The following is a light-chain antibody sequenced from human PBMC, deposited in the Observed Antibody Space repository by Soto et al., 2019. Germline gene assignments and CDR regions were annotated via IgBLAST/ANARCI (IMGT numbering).Light chain of an antibody. CDR3: AAWDDSLNGVI. J-gene: IGLJ2*01. Sequence: QSVLTQPPSASGTPGQRVTLSCSGTHSNIGSNPVHWYLQLPGTAPKLPIYLNNERPSGVPDRFSGSKSGTSASLAISGLQSEDEADYSCAAWDDSLNGVIFGGETKLTVL. V-gene: IGLV1-44*01. CDR1: HSNIGSNP. CDR2: LNN.